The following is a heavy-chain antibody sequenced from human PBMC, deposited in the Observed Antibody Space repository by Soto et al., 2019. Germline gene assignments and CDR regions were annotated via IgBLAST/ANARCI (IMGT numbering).Heavy chain of an antibody. CDR2: ISGSGGST. V-gene: IGHV3-23*01. CDR1: GFTFSSYA. J-gene: IGHJ6*03. D-gene: IGHD2-2*01. CDR3: AKEGGADIVVVPAAMPGYYYYYMDV. Sequence: EVQLLESGGGLVQPGGSLRLSCAASGFTFSSYAMSWVRQAPGKGLEWGSAISGSGGSTYYADSVKGRFTISRDKSKNTLYLQMNSLRAEDTAVYYCAKEGGADIVVVPAAMPGYYYYYMDVWGKGTTVTVSS.